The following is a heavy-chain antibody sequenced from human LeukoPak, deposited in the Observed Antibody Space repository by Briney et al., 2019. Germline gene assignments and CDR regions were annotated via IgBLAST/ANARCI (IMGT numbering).Heavy chain of an antibody. CDR2: IIPIFGTA. CDR1: GGTFSSYA. CDR3: ATNPWADSRRDY. J-gene: IGHJ4*02. D-gene: IGHD3-22*01. V-gene: IGHV1-69*01. Sequence: SEKVSCKASGGTFSSYAISWVRQAPGQGLEWMGGIIPIFGTANYAQKFQGRVTITADESTSTAYMELSSLRSEDTAVYYCATNPWADSRRDYWGQGTLVTVSS.